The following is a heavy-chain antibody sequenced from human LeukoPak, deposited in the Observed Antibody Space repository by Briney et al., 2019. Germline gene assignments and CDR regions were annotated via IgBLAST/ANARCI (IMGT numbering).Heavy chain of an antibody. Sequence: GGSLRLSCAASGFTFSMYAMSWVRQAPGKGLEWVSVISVDGGGTYYADSVKGRFTISRDNSKSTLYLQMNSLRAEDTAVYYCAKDSVGVAGPDYWGQGSLVTVSS. CDR2: ISVDGGGT. D-gene: IGHD6-19*01. CDR1: GFTFSMYA. V-gene: IGHV3-23*01. CDR3: AKDSVGVAGPDY. J-gene: IGHJ4*02.